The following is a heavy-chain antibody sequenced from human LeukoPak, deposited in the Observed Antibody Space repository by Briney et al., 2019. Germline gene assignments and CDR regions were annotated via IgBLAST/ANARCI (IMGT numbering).Heavy chain of an antibody. CDR2: ISGSGGST. V-gene: IGHV3-23*01. Sequence: PGGSLRLSCAASGFTFSSYGMSWVRQAPGKGLEWVSAISGSGGSTYYADSVKGRFTISRDNSKNTLYLQMNSLRAEDTAVYYCAKYVWGSRNPFDYWGQGTLVTVSS. J-gene: IGHJ4*02. CDR3: AKYVWGSRNPFDY. D-gene: IGHD3-16*01. CDR1: GFTFSSYG.